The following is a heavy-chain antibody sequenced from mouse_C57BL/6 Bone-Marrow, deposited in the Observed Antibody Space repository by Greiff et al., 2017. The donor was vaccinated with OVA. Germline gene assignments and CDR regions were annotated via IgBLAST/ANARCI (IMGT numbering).Heavy chain of an antibody. CDR2: INPGSGGT. V-gene: IGHV1-54*01. CDR1: GYAFTNYL. CDR3: AEGFYAMDY. J-gene: IGHJ4*01. Sequence: QVQLQQSGAELVRPGTSVKVSCKASGYAFTNYLIEWVKQRPGQGLEWIGVINPGSGGTNYNEKFKGKATLTADKSSSTAYMQLSSPTSEDSAVYFCAEGFYAMDYWGQGTSVTVSS.